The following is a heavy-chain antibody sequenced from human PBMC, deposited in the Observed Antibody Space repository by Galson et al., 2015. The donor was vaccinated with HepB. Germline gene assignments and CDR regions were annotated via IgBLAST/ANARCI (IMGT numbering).Heavy chain of an antibody. D-gene: IGHD2-2*02. CDR2: ISYDGSNK. CDR1: GFTFSSYA. V-gene: IGHV3-30-3*01. J-gene: IGHJ6*02. CDR3: AREVSHCSSTSCYTSVTDDYYYYGMDV. Sequence: SLRLSCAASGFTFSSYAMHWVRQAPGKGLEWVAVISYDGSNKYYADSVKGRFTISRDNSKNTLYLQMNSLRAEDTAVYYCAREVSHCSSTSCYTSVTDDYYYYGMDVWGQGTTVTVSS.